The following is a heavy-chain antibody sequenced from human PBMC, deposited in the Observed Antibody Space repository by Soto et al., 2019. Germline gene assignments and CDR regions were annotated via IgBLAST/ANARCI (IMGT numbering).Heavy chain of an antibody. CDR2: INHSGST. CDR1: GGSFSGYY. Sequence: QVQLQQWGAGLLKPSETLSLTCAVYGGSFSGYYWSWIRQPPGKGLEWIGEINHSGSTNYNPSLKSRVTISVDTSKNQFSLKLSSVTAADTAVYYCARGHLRITIFGVVITNNWFDPWGQGTLVTVSS. CDR3: ARGHLRITIFGVVITNNWFDP. D-gene: IGHD3-3*01. V-gene: IGHV4-34*01. J-gene: IGHJ5*02.